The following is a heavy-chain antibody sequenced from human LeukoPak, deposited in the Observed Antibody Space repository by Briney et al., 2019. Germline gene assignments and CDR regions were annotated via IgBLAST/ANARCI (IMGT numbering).Heavy chain of an antibody. CDR3: AKERAGYTNPYYFDY. CDR1: GITSSTYA. Sequence: GGSLRLSCVAPGITSSTYAMSGVRQAPGKGLEWGSTIRGSGANTYDADCVRGRFTISRHNSKNTLYLHMNSLRAEDTALYYCAKERAGYTNPYYFDYWGERTLVTVSS. J-gene: IGHJ4*02. V-gene: IGHV3-23*01. D-gene: IGHD3-16*02. CDR2: IRGSGANT.